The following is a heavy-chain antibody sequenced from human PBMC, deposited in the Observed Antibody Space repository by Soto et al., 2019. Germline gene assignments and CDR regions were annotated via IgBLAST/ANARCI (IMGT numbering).Heavy chain of an antibody. V-gene: IGHV3-74*01. J-gene: IGHJ6*02. CDR2: INSDGSTT. CDR1: GFTFSTSW. Sequence: EVQLVEAGGGLVQPGGSLRLSCAASGFTFSTSWMRWVRQAPGEEPMWVSEINSDGSTTHYADSVKGRFTISRDNSKNTMYLQMNSLRVEDTAVYYCVRGWYHGMDAWGQGTTVTVSS. CDR3: VRGWYHGMDA.